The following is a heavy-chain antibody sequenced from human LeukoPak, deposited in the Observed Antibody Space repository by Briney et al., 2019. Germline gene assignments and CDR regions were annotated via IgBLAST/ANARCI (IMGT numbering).Heavy chain of an antibody. D-gene: IGHD1-26*01. J-gene: IGHJ4*02. CDR2: LNPNSGGT. Sequence: GASVKVSCKTSGYTFTAFFIHWVRQAPGQGLEWMGWLNPNSGGTNYAHKVQGRVTMSRDTAHSTAYMELTRLRCYGTAVHCDSGVGAAYQDFNYWGQGTLVTVSS. V-gene: IGHV1-2*07. CDR3: SGVGAAYQDFNY. CDR1: GYTFTAFF.